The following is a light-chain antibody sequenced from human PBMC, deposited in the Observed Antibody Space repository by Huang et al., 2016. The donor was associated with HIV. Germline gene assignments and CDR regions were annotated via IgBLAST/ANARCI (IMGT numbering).Light chain of an antibody. CDR3: QQVNSYPFT. J-gene: IGKJ4*01. Sequence: IQLTQSPSSLSVFVGDRVTITCRASQDITNYLAWYQHKPGEAPKLLSYATSTLQSGVPSRFSGSGSGSDFTLTIASLQPEDSATYYCQQVNSYPFTFGGGSKVEIK. CDR2: ATS. V-gene: IGKV1-9*01. CDR1: QDITNY.